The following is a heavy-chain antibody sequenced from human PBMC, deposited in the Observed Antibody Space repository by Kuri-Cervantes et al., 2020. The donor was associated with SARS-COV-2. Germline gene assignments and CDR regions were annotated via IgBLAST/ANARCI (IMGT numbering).Heavy chain of an antibody. Sequence: GESLKISCAASGFTFRSYGMHWVRQAQGKGLEWVSIIYSAGNTHYTDSVRGRFTISRDNSKNTLYLQMNSLRAEDTAVYYCARGARSIAAHFDYWGQGTLVTVSS. J-gene: IGHJ4*02. CDR2: IYSAGNT. D-gene: IGHD6-6*01. CDR1: GFTFRSYG. CDR3: ARGARSIAAHFDY. V-gene: IGHV3-53*01.